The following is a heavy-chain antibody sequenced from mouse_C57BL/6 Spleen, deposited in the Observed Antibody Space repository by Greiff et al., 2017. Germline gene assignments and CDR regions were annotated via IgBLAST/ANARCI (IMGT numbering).Heavy chain of an antibody. CDR1: GYTFTSYW. V-gene: IGHV1-59*01. CDR3: ARSNYDYDGGADY. Sequence: QVQLQQPGAELVRPGTSVKLSCKASGYTFTSYWMHWVKQRPGQGLEWIGVIDPSDSYTNYNQKFKGKATLTVDTYSSTAYMQLSSLTSEDSAVYYCARSNYDYDGGADYWGQGTTLTVSS. CDR2: IDPSDSYT. J-gene: IGHJ2*01. D-gene: IGHD2-4*01.